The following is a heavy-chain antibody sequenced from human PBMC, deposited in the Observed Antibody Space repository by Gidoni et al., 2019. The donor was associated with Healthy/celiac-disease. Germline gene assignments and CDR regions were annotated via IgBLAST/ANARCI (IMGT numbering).Heavy chain of an antibody. CDR2: MNPNSGNT. CDR1: GYTFTSYD. V-gene: IGHV1-8*01. CDR3: ARFEWELGVGYYYGMDV. J-gene: IGHJ6*02. D-gene: IGHD1-26*01. Sequence: QVQLVQSGAEVKKPGASVKVSCKASGYTFTSYDINWVRQATGQGLEWMGWMNPNSGNTGYAQKFQGRVTMTRNTSISTAYMELSSLRSEDTAVYYCARFEWELGVGYYYGMDVWGQGTTVTVSS.